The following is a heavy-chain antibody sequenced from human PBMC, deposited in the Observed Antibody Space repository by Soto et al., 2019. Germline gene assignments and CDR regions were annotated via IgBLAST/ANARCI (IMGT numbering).Heavy chain of an antibody. Sequence: EVKLVESGGGLVQPGGSLRLSCAASGVTVSNNYMTWVRQAPGKGLELVSSIYSTGNTFYADSVKGRFTISRDNSKNTSYLQMNSLRVEDTAVYYCARNVPVTTLGYWGQGTLVTVSS. CDR2: IYSTGNT. V-gene: IGHV3-66*01. J-gene: IGHJ4*02. CDR1: GVTVSNNY. D-gene: IGHD4-17*01. CDR3: ARNVPVTTLGY.